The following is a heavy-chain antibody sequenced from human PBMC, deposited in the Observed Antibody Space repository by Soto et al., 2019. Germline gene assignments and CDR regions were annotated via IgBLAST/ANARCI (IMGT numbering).Heavy chain of an antibody. CDR1: GFTFSSYA. CDR2: ISYDGSNK. V-gene: IGHV3-30-3*01. J-gene: IGHJ4*02. Sequence: QVQLVESGGGVVQPGRSLRLSCAASGFTFSSYAMHWVRQAPGKGLEWVAVISYDGSNKYYADSVKGRFTISRDNSKNTLYLQMNSLRAEDTAVCYCARDRLWGAARSSTFFDYWGQGTLVTVSS. D-gene: IGHD6-6*01. CDR3: ARDRLWGAARSSTFFDY.